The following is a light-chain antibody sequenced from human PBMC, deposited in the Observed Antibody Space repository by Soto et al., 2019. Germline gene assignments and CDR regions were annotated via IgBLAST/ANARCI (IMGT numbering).Light chain of an antibody. Sequence: QSVLTQPPSVSGTPGQRVTISCSGSSSNIGSNTVNWYQQLPGTAPKLLIYSNNQRPSGVPDRFSGSKSGTSASLAISGLQSEDEADYYCAAWDDSLNGVVFGGGTKLTLL. CDR2: SNN. CDR3: AAWDDSLNGVV. J-gene: IGLJ2*01. CDR1: SSNIGSNT. V-gene: IGLV1-44*01.